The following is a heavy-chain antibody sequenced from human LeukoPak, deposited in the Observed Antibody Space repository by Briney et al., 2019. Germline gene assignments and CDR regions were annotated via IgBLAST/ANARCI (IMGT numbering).Heavy chain of an antibody. Sequence: ASVKASCKASGGTFSSCAISWVRQAPGQGLEWMGRIIPIFGTANYAQKFQGRVTITTDESTSTAYMELSSLRSEDTAVYYCARVNNYYDSSGYYPLDYWGQGTLVTVSS. V-gene: IGHV1-69*05. J-gene: IGHJ4*02. CDR3: ARVNNYYDSSGYYPLDY. D-gene: IGHD3-22*01. CDR2: IIPIFGTA. CDR1: GGTFSSCA.